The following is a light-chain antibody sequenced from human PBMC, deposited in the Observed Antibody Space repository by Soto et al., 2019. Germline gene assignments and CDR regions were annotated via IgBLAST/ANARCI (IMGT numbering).Light chain of an antibody. CDR2: STT. CDR3: LLYYGGAQRV. CDR1: TGAVTSGYY. V-gene: IGLV7-43*01. Sequence: QTVVTQEPSLTVYPGGTVTLTCASSTGAVTSGYYPNWFQQKPGQAPRALISSTTNKHSWTPARFSGSLLGGKAALTLSGVQPEDEADYYCLLYYGGAQRVFSGGTKLTVL. J-gene: IGLJ3*02.